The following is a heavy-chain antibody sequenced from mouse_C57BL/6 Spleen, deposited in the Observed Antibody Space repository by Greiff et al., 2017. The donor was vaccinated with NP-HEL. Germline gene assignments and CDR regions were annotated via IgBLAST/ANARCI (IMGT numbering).Heavy chain of an antibody. D-gene: IGHD1-1*01. Sequence: EVKLVESGGGLVKPGGSLKLSCAASGFTFSDYGMHWVRQAPEKGLEWVAYISSGSSTIYYADTVKGRFTIARDNAKNTLFLQMTSLRSEDTAMYYCARDFTYYGSSYVAMDYWGHGTSVTVSS. J-gene: IGHJ4*01. CDR3: ARDFTYYGSSYVAMDY. V-gene: IGHV5-17*01. CDR1: GFTFSDYG. CDR2: ISSGSSTI.